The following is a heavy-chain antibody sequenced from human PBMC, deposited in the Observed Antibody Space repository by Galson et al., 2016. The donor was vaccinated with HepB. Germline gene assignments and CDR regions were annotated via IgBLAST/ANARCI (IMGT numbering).Heavy chain of an antibody. CDR2: IYYSGRT. V-gene: IGHV4-59*01. CDR1: GASISNYY. Sequence: LSLTCTVSGASISNYYWSWIRQSPGKGLEWIGNIYYSGRTNYNPSLKSRVTMTVDMSNNQLSLEMTSVTAADTAIYHCARDVSFFDYWVQGTRVAVSS. J-gene: IGHJ4*02. CDR3: ARDVSFFDY.